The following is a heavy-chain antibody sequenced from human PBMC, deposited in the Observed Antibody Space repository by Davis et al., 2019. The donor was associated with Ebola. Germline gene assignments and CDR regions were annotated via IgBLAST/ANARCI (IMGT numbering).Heavy chain of an antibody. J-gene: IGHJ5*02. CDR2: IDWDDDK. CDR1: GGSFSGSY. D-gene: IGHD6-19*01. CDR3: ARIRVEARYSSGWYNWFDP. Sequence: TLSLTCAVYGGSFSGSYWNWVRQPPEKALEWLALIDWDDDKYYSTSLKTRLTISKDTSKNQVVLTMTNVDTVDTATYYCARIRVEARYSSGWYNWFDPWGQGTLVTVSS. V-gene: IGHV2-70*18.